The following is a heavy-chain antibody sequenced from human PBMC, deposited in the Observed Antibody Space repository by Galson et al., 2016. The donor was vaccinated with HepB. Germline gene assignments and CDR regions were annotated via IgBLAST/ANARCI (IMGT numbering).Heavy chain of an antibody. D-gene: IGHD6-19*01. J-gene: IGHJ4*02. CDR1: GITFSSYA. CDR3: AKEALTGGWFDY. CDR2: IKSYGGST. V-gene: IGHV3-23*01. Sequence: SLRLSCAVSGITFSSYAMSWVRQAPGMGPEWVSTIKSYGGSTDYADDVQGRFTISRDDSKSTLYLQMNSLRAEDTAVYYCAKEALTGGWFDYWGQGTLLTVSS.